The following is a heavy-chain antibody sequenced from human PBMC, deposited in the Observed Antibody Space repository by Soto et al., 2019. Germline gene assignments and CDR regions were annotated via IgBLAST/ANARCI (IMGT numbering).Heavy chain of an antibody. CDR3: AIRIFGVEY. CDR2: ISGTSPST. Sequence: EVQLLESGGGLVQPGGPLRLSCAASGFTFSAYAMSWVRQAPGKGLEWVSAISGTSPSTYYAASVQGRFTISRDSSRKTLFLQMNTLRAEDTAVYFCAIRIFGVEYWGQGTQVTVSS. J-gene: IGHJ4*02. D-gene: IGHD3-3*01. V-gene: IGHV3-23*01. CDR1: GFTFSAYA.